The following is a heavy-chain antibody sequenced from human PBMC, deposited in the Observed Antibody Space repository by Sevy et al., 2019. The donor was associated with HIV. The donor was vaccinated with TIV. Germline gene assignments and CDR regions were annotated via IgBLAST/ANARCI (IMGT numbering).Heavy chain of an antibody. CDR3: ARDPGYSSGWYGPHFDY. D-gene: IGHD6-19*01. J-gene: IGHJ4*02. CDR1: GFPFSTYY. Sequence: GGSLRLSCAASGFPFSTYYMTWIRQAPGKGVEWLAYISLSHHTIYYADSVKGRFTISRDNAKNSLYLQMNNLRAEDTATYYCARDPGYSSGWYGPHFDYWGQGALVTVSS. V-gene: IGHV3-11*01. CDR2: ISLSHHTI.